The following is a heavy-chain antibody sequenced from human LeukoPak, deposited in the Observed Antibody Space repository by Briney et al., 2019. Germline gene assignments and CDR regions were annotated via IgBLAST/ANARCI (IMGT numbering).Heavy chain of an antibody. CDR3: ARRAQVKSNWYFDL. J-gene: IGHJ2*01. CDR1: GGSISSYY. Sequence: SETLSLTCTVSGGSISSYYWSWIRQPAGKGLEWIGRIYTSGSTNYNPSLKSRVTISVDTSKNQFSLKLSSVTAADTAVYYCARRAQVKSNWYFDLWGRGTLVTVSS. CDR2: IYTSGST. D-gene: IGHD3-22*01. V-gene: IGHV4-4*07.